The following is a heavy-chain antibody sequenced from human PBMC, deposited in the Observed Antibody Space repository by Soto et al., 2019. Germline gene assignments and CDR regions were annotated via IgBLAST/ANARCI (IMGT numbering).Heavy chain of an antibody. CDR3: ARDHFGPLYYYYGMDV. CDR1: GFTFSSYW. CDR2: INSDGSST. V-gene: IGHV3-74*01. D-gene: IGHD3-3*01. Sequence: PGGSLRLSCAASGFTFSSYWMHWVRQAPGKGLVWVSRINSDGSSTSYADSVKGRFTISRDNAKNTLYLQMNSLRAEDTAVYYCARDHFGPLYYYYGMDVWGQGTTVTVSS. J-gene: IGHJ6*02.